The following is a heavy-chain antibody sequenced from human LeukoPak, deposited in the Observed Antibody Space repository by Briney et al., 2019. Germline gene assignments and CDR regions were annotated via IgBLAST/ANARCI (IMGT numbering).Heavy chain of an antibody. J-gene: IGHJ3*02. CDR2: ISSSGSTI. CDR3: ARDPLSITMIVGHDAFDI. V-gene: IGHV3-11*01. Sequence: GGSLRLSCAASGFTFSDYYMSWIRQAPGKGLEWVSYISSSGSTIYYADSVKGRFTISRDNAKNSLYLQMNSLRAEDTAVYYCARDPLSITMIVGHDAFDIWGQGTMVTVSS. CDR1: GFTFSDYY. D-gene: IGHD3-22*01.